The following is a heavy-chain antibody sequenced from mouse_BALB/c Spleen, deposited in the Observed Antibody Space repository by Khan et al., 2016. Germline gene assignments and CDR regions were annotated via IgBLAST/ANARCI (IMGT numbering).Heavy chain of an antibody. J-gene: IGHJ3*01. Sequence: QVQLKESGPGLVAPSQSLSITCTVSGFSLTHYGVHWVRQPPGKGLEWLGIIWAGGSTNYNSALMSRLSISQDKSKSQVSLKMNSRQTDDTAMYYCARDENYRYDGFAYWGQGTLVTVSA. CDR3: ARDENYRYDGFAY. D-gene: IGHD2-14*01. CDR2: IWAGGST. V-gene: IGHV2-9*02. CDR1: GFSLTHYG.